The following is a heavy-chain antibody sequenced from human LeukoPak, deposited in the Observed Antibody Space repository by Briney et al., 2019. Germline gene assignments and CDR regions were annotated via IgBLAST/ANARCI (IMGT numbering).Heavy chain of an antibody. D-gene: IGHD4-17*01. CDR3: TRDMRPGGADV. V-gene: IGHV3-9*01. CDR1: GFTFTDYA. J-gene: IGHJ6*02. CDR2: ILWNGGET. Sequence: GGSLRLSCSISGFTFTDYAVHWVRQVPGKGLEWVSGILWNGGETGYADSVKGRFTISRDKVKNFLYLQMNSLRVEDTALYFCTRDMRPGGADVWGQGTTVTVSS.